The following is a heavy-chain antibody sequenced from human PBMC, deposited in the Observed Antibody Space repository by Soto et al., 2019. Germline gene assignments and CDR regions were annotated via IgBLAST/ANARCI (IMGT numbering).Heavy chain of an antibody. CDR2: IIPIFGTA. CDR1: GGTFSSYA. V-gene: IGHV1-69*12. CDR3: ARSQVYYYDSSGYRYYYGMDV. Sequence: QVQLVQSGAAVKKPGSSVKVSCKASGGTFSSYAISWVRQAPGQGLEWMGGIIPIFGTANYAQKFQGRVTITADESTSTAYMELSSLRSEGTAVYYCARSQVYYYDSSGYRYYYGMDVWGQGTTVTVSS. D-gene: IGHD3-22*01. J-gene: IGHJ6*02.